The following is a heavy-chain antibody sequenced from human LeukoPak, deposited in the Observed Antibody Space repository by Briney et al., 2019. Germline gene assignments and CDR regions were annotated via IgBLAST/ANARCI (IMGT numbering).Heavy chain of an antibody. Sequence: QPGGSLRLSCAASGFTFSGSAMPWVRQASGKGLEWVGRIRSKANSYATAYAASVKGRFTISRDNSENTLYLQMNSLRAEDTAVYYCAKSRGFGTYWDTGYFDYWGQGTLVTVSS. V-gene: IGHV3-73*01. CDR2: IRSKANSYAT. CDR1: GFTFSGSA. J-gene: IGHJ4*02. D-gene: IGHD3-10*01. CDR3: AKSRGFGTYWDTGYFDY.